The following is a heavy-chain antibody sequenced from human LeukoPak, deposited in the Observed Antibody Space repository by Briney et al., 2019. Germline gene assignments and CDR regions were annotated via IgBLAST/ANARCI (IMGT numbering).Heavy chain of an antibody. J-gene: IGHJ5*02. CDR2: IYYSGST. V-gene: IGHV4-59*01. CDR1: GGSISSYY. Sequence: SETLSLTCTVSGGSISSYYWSWIRQPPGKGLEWIGYIYYSGSTNYNPSLKSRVTISVDTSKNQFSLKVSSVTAADTAVYFCATSGPRYYGSGSYFSWGQGTLVTVSS. D-gene: IGHD3-10*01. CDR3: ATSGPRYYGSGSYFS.